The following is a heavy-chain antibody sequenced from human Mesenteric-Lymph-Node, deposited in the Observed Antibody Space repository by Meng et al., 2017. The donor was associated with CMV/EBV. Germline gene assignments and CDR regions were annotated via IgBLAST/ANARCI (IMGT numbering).Heavy chain of an antibody. Sequence: GGSLRLSCAASGFPLSSYAMNWVRQAPGKGLEWVSTISDSGDSTNYADSVKGRFTISRDNLKNTLYLQMNSLRTEDTAVYYCAEDRVIYNTLGIDCWGQGTLVTVSS. D-gene: IGHD1-1*01. J-gene: IGHJ4*02. CDR2: ISDSGDST. CDR3: AEDRVIYNTLGIDC. V-gene: IGHV3-23*01. CDR1: GFPLSSYA.